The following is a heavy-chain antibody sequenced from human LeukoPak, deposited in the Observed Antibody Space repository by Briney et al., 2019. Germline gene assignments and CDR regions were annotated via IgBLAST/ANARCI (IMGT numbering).Heavy chain of an antibody. Sequence: GGSLRLSCAASGFTFSSYSMNWVRQAPGKGLEWVSSISSSSSYIYYADSVKGRFTISRDNSKNTLYLQMNSLRAEDTAVYYCAKGKASGWYIVDYWGQGTLVTVSS. CDR2: ISSSSSYI. V-gene: IGHV3-21*04. D-gene: IGHD6-19*01. CDR3: AKGKASGWYIVDY. J-gene: IGHJ4*02. CDR1: GFTFSSYS.